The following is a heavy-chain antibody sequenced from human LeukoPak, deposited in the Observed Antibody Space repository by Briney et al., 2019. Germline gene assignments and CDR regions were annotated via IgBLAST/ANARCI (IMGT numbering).Heavy chain of an antibody. J-gene: IGHJ4*02. CDR3: ARDPVGGRPDY. V-gene: IGHV3-74*01. D-gene: IGHD1-26*01. CDR1: GFTFSSYW. Sequence: GGSLRLSCAASGFTFSSYWMHWVRQAPGKGLVWVSRINSDGSSTNYADSVKDRFTISRDNAKNTLYLQMNSLRAEDTAVYYCARDPVGGRPDYWGQGTLVTVSS. CDR2: INSDGSST.